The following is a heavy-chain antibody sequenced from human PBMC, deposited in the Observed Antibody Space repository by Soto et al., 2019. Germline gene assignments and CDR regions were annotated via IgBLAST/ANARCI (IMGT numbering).Heavy chain of an antibody. Sequence: SETLSLTCTVSGDSIRTTSYYWGWIRQPPGKGLEWIANIYYSGSTYYNPSLRSRVTISVDTSKNQFSLTLSSVTAADTAVYYCARRGGSYYGWFDPWGQGTLVTVS. J-gene: IGHJ5*02. CDR2: IYYSGST. CDR1: GDSIRTTSYY. CDR3: ARRGGSYYGWFDP. D-gene: IGHD1-26*01. V-gene: IGHV4-39*01.